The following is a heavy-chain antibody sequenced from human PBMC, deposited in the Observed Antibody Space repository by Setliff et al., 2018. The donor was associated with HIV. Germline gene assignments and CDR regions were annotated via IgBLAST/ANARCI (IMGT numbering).Heavy chain of an antibody. D-gene: IGHD3-22*01. J-gene: IGHJ4*02. CDR2: IIPIFGIP. CDR1: GGTFIRYA. CDR3: AIVTELDYYGGSGPTHLLFDS. V-gene: IGHV1-69*13. Sequence: AASVKVSCKASGGTFIRYAFNWVRQAPGQGLEWMGEIIPIFGIPSYAQRFQDRVTITADESTNTAYMELSSLRSEDTAVYYCAIVTELDYYGGSGPTHLLFDSWGQGTLVTVS.